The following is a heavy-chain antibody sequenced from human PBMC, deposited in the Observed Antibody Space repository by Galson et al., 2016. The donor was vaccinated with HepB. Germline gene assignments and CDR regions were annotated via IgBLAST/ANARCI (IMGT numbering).Heavy chain of an antibody. Sequence: SVKVSCKASGGTFGTYAISWVRQAPGQGLEWMGGIIPILKTANYAQKFQGRLKITADESTTTVSMELSSVGYEDTAVYYCARARPQWHGDSYHWGQGTLVTVSS. CDR3: ARARPQWHGDSYH. D-gene: IGHD4-17*01. J-gene: IGHJ5*02. V-gene: IGHV1-69*13. CDR2: IIPILKTA. CDR1: GGTFGTYA.